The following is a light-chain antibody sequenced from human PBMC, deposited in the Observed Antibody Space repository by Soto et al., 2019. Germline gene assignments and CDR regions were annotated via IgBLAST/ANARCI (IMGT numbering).Light chain of an antibody. CDR1: QDVLNNY. Sequence: DIGLTQSPGTLSLSPGERATLSCRASQDVLNNYLAWFQQKPGQAPRLLISAISTRASGIPDRFSGSGSGTHFNLTISRLEPEDFAVYYCQQFGIPPWTFGQGTKVDIK. J-gene: IGKJ1*01. V-gene: IGKV3-20*01. CDR3: QQFGIPPWT. CDR2: AIS.